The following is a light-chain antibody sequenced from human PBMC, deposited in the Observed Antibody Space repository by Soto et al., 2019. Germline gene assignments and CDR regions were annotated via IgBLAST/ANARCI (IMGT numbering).Light chain of an antibody. Sequence: EMVLTQSPGTLSLSPGERATLSCRASQSLNTNSLAWYQQKPGQTPRLLIYAASTRDTDIPDRFIGSGSGTDFALTITRLEPEDFALYYCQQYNASPLTFGPGTKLDVK. V-gene: IGKV3-20*01. CDR3: QQYNASPLT. CDR1: QSLNTNS. J-gene: IGKJ3*01. CDR2: AAS.